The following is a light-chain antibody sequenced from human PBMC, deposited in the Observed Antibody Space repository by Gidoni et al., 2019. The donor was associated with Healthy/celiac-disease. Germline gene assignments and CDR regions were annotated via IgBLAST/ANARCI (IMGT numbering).Light chain of an antibody. V-gene: IGKV1-9*01. CDR3: QQLNSYLT. CDR1: QDISSY. Sequence: DIQLTQSPSFLSASVGDRVTITCRASQDISSYLAWYQQKPGKAPKLLIYAASTLQSGVPSRFRGSGSGTEFTLTISSLQPEDFATYYCQQLNSYLTFGPXTKVDIK. J-gene: IGKJ3*01. CDR2: AAS.